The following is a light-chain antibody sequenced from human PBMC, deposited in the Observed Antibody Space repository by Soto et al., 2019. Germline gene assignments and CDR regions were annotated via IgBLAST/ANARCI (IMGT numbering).Light chain of an antibody. V-gene: IGKV3-15*01. CDR1: QSVSSN. Sequence: EIVMTQSPATLSVSPGERATLSCRASQSVSSNLAWYQQKPGQAPRLLIYGASTRATGIPARFSGSGSGTEFTLTISSLQSEDFAVYYWQQYNNWLIFTFGPGTKVDIK. J-gene: IGKJ3*01. CDR3: QQYNNWLIFT. CDR2: GAS.